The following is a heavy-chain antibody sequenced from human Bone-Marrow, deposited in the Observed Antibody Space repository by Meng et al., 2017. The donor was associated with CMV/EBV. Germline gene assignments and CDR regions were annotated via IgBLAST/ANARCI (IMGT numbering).Heavy chain of an antibody. J-gene: IGHJ6*02. CDR2: ISSSSYYI. Sequence: GGSLRLSCAATGCTFSTYSMNWVRQAPGKGLEWVSSISSSSYYIYYADSVKGRFTIFRDNAKNSLYLQMNSLRAEDTAVYYRVRVKGVVPAARMDVWGQGTTVTVSS. CDR3: VRVKGVVPAARMDV. CDR1: GCTFSTYS. V-gene: IGHV3-21*01. D-gene: IGHD2-2*01.